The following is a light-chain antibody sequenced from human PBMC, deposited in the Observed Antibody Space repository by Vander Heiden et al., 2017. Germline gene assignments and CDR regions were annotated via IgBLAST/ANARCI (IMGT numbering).Light chain of an antibody. V-gene: IGKV3-20*01. Sequence: EIVLTQSPGTLSLSPGARATLSCSASQSVSSSYLAWYHQKPRQAPTLRIYAAASRATGIPDRFSGSGAGTDVALTISRLVPEDFAVYYCQLYGSSPPWTFGQGTKVEIK. J-gene: IGKJ1*01. CDR2: AAA. CDR3: QLYGSSPPWT. CDR1: QSVSSSY.